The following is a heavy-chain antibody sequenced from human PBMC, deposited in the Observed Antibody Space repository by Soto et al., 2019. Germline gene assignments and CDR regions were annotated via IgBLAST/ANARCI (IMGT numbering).Heavy chain of an antibody. CDR1: GYSISSSNW. CDR3: AGGPGVARNY. Sequence: SETLSLTCAVSGYSISSSNWWGWIRQPPGKGLEWIGYIYYSGSTYYNPSLKSRVTISVDRSKNQFSLKLSSVTAADTAVYYCAGGPGVARNYWGQGTLVTVSS. CDR2: IYYSGST. D-gene: IGHD5-12*01. J-gene: IGHJ4*02. V-gene: IGHV4-28*01.